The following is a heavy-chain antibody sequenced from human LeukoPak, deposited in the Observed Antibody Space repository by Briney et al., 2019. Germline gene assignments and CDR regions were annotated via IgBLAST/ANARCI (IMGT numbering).Heavy chain of an antibody. Sequence: ASETLSLTCSVSGGSISRGSYYWNWIRQPAGKGLEWMGRVYNSGSTNYNPSLKSRVTISTDMSKNQFSLKLSSVTAADTAVYYCARQTFGALYFDSWGQGTLVTVSS. D-gene: IGHD3-10*01. CDR2: VYNSGST. CDR3: ARQTFGALYFDS. J-gene: IGHJ4*02. CDR1: GGSISRGSYY. V-gene: IGHV4-61*02.